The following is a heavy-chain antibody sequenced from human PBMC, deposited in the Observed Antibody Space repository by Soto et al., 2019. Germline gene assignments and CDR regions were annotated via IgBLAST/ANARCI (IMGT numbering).Heavy chain of an antibody. J-gene: IGHJ6*02. CDR2: ISAYNCNT. V-gene: IGHV1-18*01. CDR3: ASFREGYSYGWSYYYGMDV. D-gene: IGHD5-18*01. CDR1: GDTFTSYG. Sequence: QVQLVQSGAEVKKPGASVKVSCKASGDTFTSYGFSWVRQAPGQGLEWMGWISAYNCNTNYAQKRQGRLTMTTDTSTSTAYMELRSLRSDDTAVYYCASFREGYSYGWSYYYGMDVWGQGTTVTVSS.